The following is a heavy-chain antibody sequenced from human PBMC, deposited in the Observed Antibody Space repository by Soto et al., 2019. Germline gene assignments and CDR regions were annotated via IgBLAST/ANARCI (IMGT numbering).Heavy chain of an antibody. V-gene: IGHV4-39*01. CDR3: ARLEGLATISYYFDF. J-gene: IGHJ4*02. CDR1: GDSINSDKYY. Sequence: QLQESGPGLVKPSETLSLTCSVSGDSINSDKYYWGWIRQPPGKGLEWIGSIYYRGNTYYNPSLQTRVTISLDKSKSQFSRRLNCVTAADSAVYFCARLEGLATISYYFDFWGQGAQVTVSS. CDR2: IYYRGNT. D-gene: IGHD3-9*01.